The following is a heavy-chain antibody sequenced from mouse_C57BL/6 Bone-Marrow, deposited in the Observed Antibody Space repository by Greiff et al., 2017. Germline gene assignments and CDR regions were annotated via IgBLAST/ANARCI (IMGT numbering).Heavy chain of an antibody. J-gene: IGHJ3*01. CDR1: GYTFTSYG. D-gene: IGHD1-1*01. CDR2: IYPRSGNT. CDR3: ARPSYGSAWFAY. V-gene: IGHV1-81*01. Sequence: VQLVESGAELARPGASVKLSCKASGYTFTSYGISWVKQRTGQGLEWIGEIYPRSGNTYYNEKFKGKATLTADKSSSTAYMELRSLTSEDSAVYFCARPSYGSAWFAYWGQGTLVTVSA.